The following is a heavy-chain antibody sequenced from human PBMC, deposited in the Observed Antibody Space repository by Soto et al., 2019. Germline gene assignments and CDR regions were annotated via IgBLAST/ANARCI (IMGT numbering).Heavy chain of an antibody. CDR3: AKDIGACGGDYFCVLDY. J-gene: IGHJ4*02. V-gene: IGHV3-30*18. CDR1: GFTFSSYG. D-gene: IGHD2-21*02. CDR2: ISYDGSNK. Sequence: PGGSLRLSCAASGFTFSSYGMHWVRQAPGKGLEWVAVISYDGSNKYYADSVKGRFTISRDNSKNTLYLQMNSLRAEDTAVYYSAKDIGACGGDYFCVLDYWGQGTLVTVSS.